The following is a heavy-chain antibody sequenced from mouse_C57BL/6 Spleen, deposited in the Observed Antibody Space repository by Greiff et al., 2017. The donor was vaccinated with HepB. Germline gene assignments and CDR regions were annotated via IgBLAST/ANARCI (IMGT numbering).Heavy chain of an antibody. J-gene: IGHJ4*01. V-gene: IGHV1-7*01. Sequence: VQRVESGAELAKPGASVKLSCKASGYTFTSYWMHWVNQRPGQGLEWIGYINPSSGYTKYNQKFKDKATLTADKSSSTAYMQLSSLTYEDSAVYYCARSDYCMDYWGQGTSVTVSS. D-gene: IGHD1-1*01. CDR2: INPSSGYT. CDR3: ARSDYCMDY. CDR1: GYTFTSYW.